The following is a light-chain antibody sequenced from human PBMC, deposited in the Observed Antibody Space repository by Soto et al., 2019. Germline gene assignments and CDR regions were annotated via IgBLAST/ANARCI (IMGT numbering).Light chain of an antibody. CDR1: QSISSW. Sequence: DIQMTQSPSTLSASVGDRVTITCRASQSISSWLAWYQQKPGKAPKLLIYKASSLESGVPSRFSGSGSGTEFTLTNSSLQPDDFATYYCQQYNSYSPLWTFGQGTKVEIK. J-gene: IGKJ1*01. CDR2: KAS. CDR3: QQYNSYSPLWT. V-gene: IGKV1-5*03.